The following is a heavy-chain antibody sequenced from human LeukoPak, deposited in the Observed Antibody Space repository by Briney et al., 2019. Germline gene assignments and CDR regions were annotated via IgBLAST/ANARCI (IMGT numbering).Heavy chain of an antibody. J-gene: IGHJ4*02. D-gene: IGHD4-17*01. CDR1: GGSISSGDYY. V-gene: IGHV4-30-4*08. CDR3: ARDLTHYGDFDY. Sequence: PSETLSLTCTVSGGSISSGDYYWSWIRQPPGKGLEWIGYIFYSGSTYYNPSLKSRVTISVDTSKNQFSLKLSSVTAADTAVYYCARDLTHYGDFDYWGQGTLVTVSS. CDR2: IFYSGST.